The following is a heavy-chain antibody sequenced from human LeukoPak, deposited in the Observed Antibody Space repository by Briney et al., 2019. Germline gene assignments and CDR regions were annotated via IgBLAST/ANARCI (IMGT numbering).Heavy chain of an antibody. CDR2: ISSSSSYI. CDR1: GFTFSSYS. V-gene: IGHV3-21*01. D-gene: IGHD1-26*01. Sequence: GGSLRLSCAASGFTFSSYSMNWVRQAPGKGLEWVSSISSSSSYIYYADSVKGRFTISRDNAKNSLYLQMNSLRAEDTAVSYCARDPGLEVRATWLDYWGQGTLVTVSS. CDR3: ARDPGLEVRATWLDY. J-gene: IGHJ4*02.